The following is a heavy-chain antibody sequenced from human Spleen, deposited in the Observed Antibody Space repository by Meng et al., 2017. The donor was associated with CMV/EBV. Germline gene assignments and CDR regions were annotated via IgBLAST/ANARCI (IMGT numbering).Heavy chain of an antibody. CDR1: GFTFSSYA. Sequence: GGSLRLSCAASGFTFSSYAMHWVRQAPGKGLEWVAVISYDGSNKYYADSVKGRFTISRDNSKNTLYLQMNSLRVEDTAVYYCVRDKEDFHYFDYWGQGTLVTVSS. J-gene: IGHJ4*02. CDR3: VRDKEDFHYFDY. V-gene: IGHV3-30*04. D-gene: IGHD2/OR15-2a*01. CDR2: ISYDGSNK.